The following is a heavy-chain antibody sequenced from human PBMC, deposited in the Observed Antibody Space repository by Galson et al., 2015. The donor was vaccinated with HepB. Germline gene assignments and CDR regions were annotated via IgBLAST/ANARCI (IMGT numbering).Heavy chain of an antibody. CDR3: AKDNDYVWGSYRYYHY. D-gene: IGHD3-16*02. J-gene: IGHJ4*02. Sequence: SLRLSCAASGFTFSSYAMSWVRQAPGKGLEWVSAISGSGGSTYYADSVKGRFTISRDNSKNTLYLQMNSLRAEDTAVYYCAKDNDYVWGSYRYYHYWGQGTLVTVSS. CDR1: GFTFSSYA. V-gene: IGHV3-23*01. CDR2: ISGSGGST.